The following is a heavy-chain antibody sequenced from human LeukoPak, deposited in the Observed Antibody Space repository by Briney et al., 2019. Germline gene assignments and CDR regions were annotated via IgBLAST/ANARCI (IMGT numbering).Heavy chain of an antibody. V-gene: IGHV3-33*01. J-gene: IGHJ4*02. Sequence: GGSLGLSCAASGFTFSSYGMHWVRQAPGKGLEWVAVIWYDGSNKYYADSVKGRFTISRDNSKNTLYLQMNSLRAEDTAVYYCARALEDLIYGDYGLDYWGQGTLVTVSS. CDR2: IWYDGSNK. CDR3: ARALEDLIYGDYGLDY. D-gene: IGHD4-17*01. CDR1: GFTFSSYG.